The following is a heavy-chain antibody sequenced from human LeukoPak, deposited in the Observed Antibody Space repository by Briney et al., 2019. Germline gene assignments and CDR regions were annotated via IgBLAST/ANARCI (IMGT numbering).Heavy chain of an antibody. CDR2: IYYSEST. D-gene: IGHD3-22*01. J-gene: IGHJ2*01. Sequence: PSETLSLTCSVSGGSISSYYWSWIRQPPGNGLEWIAYIYYSESTNYNPSLKWRVTISVDTPKNQFSLKLTSVTAADTAVYYCARALLRYDSSSRALHWYFDLWGRGTLVTVSS. CDR1: GGSISSYY. CDR3: ARALLRYDSSSRALHWYFDL. V-gene: IGHV4-59*01.